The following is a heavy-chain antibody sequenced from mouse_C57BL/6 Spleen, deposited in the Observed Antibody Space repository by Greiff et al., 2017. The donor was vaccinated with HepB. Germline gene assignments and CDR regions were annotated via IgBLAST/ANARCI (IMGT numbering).Heavy chain of an antibody. CDR2: ISDGGSYT. V-gene: IGHV5-4*01. CDR3: ARERVVEATDYAMDY. D-gene: IGHD1-1*01. J-gene: IGHJ4*01. Sequence: DVQLVESGGGLVKPGGSLKLSCAASGFTFSSYAMSWVRQTPEKRLEWVATISDGGSYTYYPDNVKGRFTISRDNAKNNLYLQMSHLKSEDTAMYYCARERVVEATDYAMDYWGQGTSVTVSS. CDR1: GFTFSSYA.